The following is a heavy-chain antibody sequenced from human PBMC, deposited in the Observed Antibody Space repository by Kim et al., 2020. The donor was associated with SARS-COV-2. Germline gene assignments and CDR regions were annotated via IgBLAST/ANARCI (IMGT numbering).Heavy chain of an antibody. J-gene: IGHJ4*02. D-gene: IGHD1-26*01. CDR1: GFTFSSYA. Sequence: GGSLRLSCAASGFTFSSYAMSWVRQAPGKGLEWVSAISGSGGMTYYADSVKGRFTFSRDNSKNTLYLQMNSLSAEDTAVYYCVKGPSAREIVGPDSWGQGTLVTVSS. CDR2: ISGSGGMT. V-gene: IGHV3-23*01. CDR3: VKGPSAREIVGPDS.